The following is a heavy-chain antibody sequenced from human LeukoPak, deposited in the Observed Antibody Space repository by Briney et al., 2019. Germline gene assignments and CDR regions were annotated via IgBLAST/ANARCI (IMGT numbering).Heavy chain of an antibody. V-gene: IGHV3-23*01. D-gene: IGHD6-19*01. CDR1: GFTFDNYA. J-gene: IGHJ4*02. CDR2: ISGPGGST. Sequence: PGGSLRLSCAASGFTFDNYAMTWVRQAPGKGLEWVSSISGPGGSTFYADSVKGRFTISRDYSKNTLYLQMDSLRVEDTAVYYCARSSSGWNAPTSDWGQGILVSVSS. CDR3: ARSSSGWNAPTSD.